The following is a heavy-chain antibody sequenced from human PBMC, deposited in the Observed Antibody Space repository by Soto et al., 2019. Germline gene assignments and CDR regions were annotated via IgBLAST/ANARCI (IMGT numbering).Heavy chain of an antibody. CDR2: IYYSGST. Sequence: PSETLSLTCTVSGGSISSYYWSWIRQPPGKGLEWIGYIYYSGSTNCNPSLKSRVTISVDTSKNQFSLKLSSVTAADTAVYYCAREPGYRDIGMDYWGQGTLVTVSS. J-gene: IGHJ4*02. V-gene: IGHV4-59*01. D-gene: IGHD2-15*01. CDR3: AREPGYRDIGMDY. CDR1: GGSISSYY.